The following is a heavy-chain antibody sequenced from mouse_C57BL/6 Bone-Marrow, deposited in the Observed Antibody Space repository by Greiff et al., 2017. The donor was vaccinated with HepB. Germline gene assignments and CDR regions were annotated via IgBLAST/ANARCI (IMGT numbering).Heavy chain of an antibody. Sequence: VMLVESGAELARPGASVKLSCKASGYTFTSYGISWVKQRTGQGLEWIGEIYPRSGNTYYNEKFKGKATLTADKSSSTAYMELRILTSEDSAVYFCARPPLLLRSLYYYAMDYWGQGTSVTVSS. CDR2: IYPRSGNT. V-gene: IGHV1-81*01. D-gene: IGHD1-1*01. CDR1: GYTFTSYG. J-gene: IGHJ4*01. CDR3: ARPPLLLRSLYYYAMDY.